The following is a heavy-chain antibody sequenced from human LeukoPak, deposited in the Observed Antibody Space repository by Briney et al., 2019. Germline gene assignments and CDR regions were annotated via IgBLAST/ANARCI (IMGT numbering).Heavy chain of an antibody. CDR1: GGSITTNY. J-gene: IGHJ4*02. D-gene: IGHD6-13*01. Sequence: SETLSLTCTLSGGSITTNYWNWLRQPPGKALEWIGYIYDSGTTNYNPSLKSRVTLSLDTSQNQFSLRLNSVTAADTAVYYCARSSYYISSWYDYFDLWGQGTLVTVSS. CDR2: IYDSGTT. CDR3: ARSSYYISSWYDYFDL. V-gene: IGHV4-59*01.